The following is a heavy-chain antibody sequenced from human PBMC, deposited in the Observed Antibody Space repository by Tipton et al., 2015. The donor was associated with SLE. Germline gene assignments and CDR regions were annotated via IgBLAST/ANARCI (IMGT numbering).Heavy chain of an antibody. CDR3: ARKVGDY. J-gene: IGHJ4*02. CDR2: ISNSSDYI. Sequence: SLRLSCAASGFTFSSYTMNWVRQAPGKGLEWVSSISNSSDYIYNADSVKGRLTIPRDNAKNSVYLQMNSPRAEDTAVYYCARKVGDYWGQGTPVTVSS. D-gene: IGHD1-26*01. CDR1: GFTFSSYT. V-gene: IGHV3-21*01.